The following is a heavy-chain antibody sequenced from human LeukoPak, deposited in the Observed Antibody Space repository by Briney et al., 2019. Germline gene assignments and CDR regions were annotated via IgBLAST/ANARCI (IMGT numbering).Heavy chain of an antibody. V-gene: IGHV1-8*03. CDR1: GYTFTSYD. D-gene: IGHD2-21*02. CDR3: ARWSLSTDQAAIPFDY. J-gene: IGHJ4*02. CDR2: MNPNSGNT. Sequence: ASVKVSCKASGYTFTSYDINWVRQATGQGLEWMGWMNPNSGNTGYAQKFQGRVTITRNTSISTAYMELSSLRSEDTAVYYCARWSLSTDQAAIPFDYWGQGTLVTVSS.